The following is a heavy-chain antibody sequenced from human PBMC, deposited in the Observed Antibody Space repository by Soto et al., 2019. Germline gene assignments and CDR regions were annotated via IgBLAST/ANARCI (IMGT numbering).Heavy chain of an antibody. CDR1: GFTFSSYA. CDR3: ATDLGRTVGAS. D-gene: IGHD1-26*01. J-gene: IGHJ5*02. CDR2: ISGSGGST. V-gene: IGHV3-23*01. Sequence: GGSLRLSCAASGFTFSSYAMSWVRQAPGKGLEWVSAISGSGGSTYYADSVKGRFTISRDNSKNTLYLQMNGLRVDDTAFYYCATDLGRTVGASWGQGTLVTVSS.